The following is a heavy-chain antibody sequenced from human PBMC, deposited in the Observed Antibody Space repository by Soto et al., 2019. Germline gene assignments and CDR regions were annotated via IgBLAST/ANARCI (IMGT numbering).Heavy chain of an antibody. CDR2: LSYTGST. J-gene: IGHJ6*01. V-gene: IGHV4-30-4*01. D-gene: IGHD2-21*01. CDR1: GGPVSDASSY. CDR3: AREQEGDVFAIPTRGSFVPGSSGM. Sequence: LSLTCTVSGGPVSDASSYWTWIRQPPGKGLEWMGYLSYTGSTYYNPSLRNRASISVDESSNHLSLRLSSVTAADTAVYYCAREQEGDVFAIPTRGSFVPGSSGM.